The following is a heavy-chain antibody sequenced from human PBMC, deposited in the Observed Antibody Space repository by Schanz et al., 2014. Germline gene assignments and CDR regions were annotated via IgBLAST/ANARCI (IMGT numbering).Heavy chain of an antibody. D-gene: IGHD6-19*01. V-gene: IGHV1-69*02. CDR1: GGTFSSYT. CDR3: PRRRTGMAVAGSCIATYYYYWDS. Sequence: QVQLVQSGAEVKKPGSSVKVSCKASGGTFSSYTISWVRQAPGQGLEWMEWISHSNGHKIYAQKFQGRFNRTGNSSISTAYMERSSLISDDTAVYYDPRRRTGMAVAGSCIATYYYYWDSWGGGTTVTVSS. CDR2: ISHSNGHK. J-gene: IGHJ6*03.